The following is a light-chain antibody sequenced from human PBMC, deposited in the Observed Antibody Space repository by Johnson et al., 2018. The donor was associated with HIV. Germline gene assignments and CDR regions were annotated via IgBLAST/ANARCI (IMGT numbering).Light chain of an antibody. Sequence: QSVLTQPPSVSAAPGQKVTISCSGSSSNIGNNYVSWYQQLSGTAPKLLIYENNKRPSGIPDRFSGSKSGTSATLGITGLQTGDEADYYCGTWDSSLSAAYVFGTGTKVTVL. CDR3: GTWDSSLSAAYV. CDR2: ENN. J-gene: IGLJ1*01. CDR1: SSNIGNNY. V-gene: IGLV1-51*02.